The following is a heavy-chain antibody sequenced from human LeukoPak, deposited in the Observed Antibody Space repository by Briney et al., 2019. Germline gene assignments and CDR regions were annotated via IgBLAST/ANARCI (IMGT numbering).Heavy chain of an antibody. Sequence: GGSLRLSCAASGFTFSSYWMHWVRQAPGKGLVWVSRINSDGSSTSYADSMKGRLTISRDNAKNTLYLQMNSLRDEDTAVYYCAKGGRNVIDYWGQGTLVTVSS. V-gene: IGHV3-74*01. J-gene: IGHJ4*02. CDR2: INSDGSST. CDR3: AKGGRNVIDY. CDR1: GFTFSSYW. D-gene: IGHD1-26*01.